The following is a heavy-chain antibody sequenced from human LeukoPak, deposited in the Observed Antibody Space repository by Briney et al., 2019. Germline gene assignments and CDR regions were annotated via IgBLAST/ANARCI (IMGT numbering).Heavy chain of an antibody. CDR1: GGTFSSYA. J-gene: IGHJ4*02. CDR3: AREGDYYYDSSGYNY. CDR2: IIPIFGTA. Sequence: SVKVSCKASGGTFSSYAISWVRQAPGQGLEWMGGIIPIFGTANYAQKFQGRVTITTDESTSTAYMELSSLRSEDTAVYYCAREGDYYYDSSGYNYWGQGTLVTVSS. D-gene: IGHD3-22*01. V-gene: IGHV1-69*05.